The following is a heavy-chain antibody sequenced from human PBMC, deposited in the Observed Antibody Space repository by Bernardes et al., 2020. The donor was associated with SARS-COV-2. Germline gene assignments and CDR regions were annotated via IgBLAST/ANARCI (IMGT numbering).Heavy chain of an antibody. Sequence: ASEKVSCKASGYTFTDYHIHWVRQTPGQGLDWIGWIYPNNGGTQYSQKFRGRVTMTRDTSIATAYMDLNSLTSDDTAVYYCASVTWSQHDGFDFWGQGTMVTVSS. J-gene: IGHJ3*01. CDR2: IYPNNGGT. CDR1: GYTFTDYH. V-gene: IGHV1-2*02. D-gene: IGHD1-26*01. CDR3: ASVTWSQHDGFDF.